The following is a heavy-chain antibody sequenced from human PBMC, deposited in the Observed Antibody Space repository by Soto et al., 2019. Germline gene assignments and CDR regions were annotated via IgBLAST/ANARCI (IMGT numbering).Heavy chain of an antibody. J-gene: IGHJ6*02. CDR3: ARDLWGYCGTDCYPLDV. Sequence: SQNLPLTCSVSGCTPNSYPCGWFRPPPGKGLEWIGYIYNSGSTNYNPSLMSRVTISTDTSKNQLSLKLTSVTAADTAVYYCARDLWGYCGTDCYPLDVWGQGTTVTVS. V-gene: IGHV4-59*13. CDR1: GCTPNSYP. D-gene: IGHD2-21*02. CDR2: IYNSGST.